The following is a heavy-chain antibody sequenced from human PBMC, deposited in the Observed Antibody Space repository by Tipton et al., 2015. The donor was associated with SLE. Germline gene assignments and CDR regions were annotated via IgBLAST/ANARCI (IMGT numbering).Heavy chain of an antibody. D-gene: IGHD6-19*01. V-gene: IGHV4-61*02. CDR2: IYSSGSA. Sequence: TLSLTCIVSGDSISSGSYYWSWIRQPAGKGLKWIGRIYSSGSANYNPSLRSRASISVDTSKNRFSLTLSSVTAADTAVYYCARGWGSYSSGWRYFYYYMDVWGKGTTVTVSS. CDR3: ARGWGSYSSGWRYFYYYMDV. CDR1: GDSISSGSYY. J-gene: IGHJ6*03.